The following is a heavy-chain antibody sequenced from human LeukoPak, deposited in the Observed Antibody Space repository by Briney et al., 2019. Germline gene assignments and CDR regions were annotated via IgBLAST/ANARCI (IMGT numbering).Heavy chain of an antibody. CDR2: INHSGST. CDR1: GGSISSSSYY. V-gene: IGHV4-39*07. CDR3: AREGGYCSSTSCYLY. Sequence: PSETLSLTCTVSGGSISSSSYYWSWIRQPPGKGLEWIGEINHSGSTNYNPSLKSRVTISVDTSKNQFSLKLSSVTAADTAVYYCAREGGYCSSTSCYLYWGQGTLVTVSS. D-gene: IGHD2-2*01. J-gene: IGHJ4*02.